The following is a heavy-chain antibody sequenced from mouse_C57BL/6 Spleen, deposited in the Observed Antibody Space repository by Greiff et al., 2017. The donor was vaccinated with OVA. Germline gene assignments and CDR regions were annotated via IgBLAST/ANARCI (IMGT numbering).Heavy chain of an antibody. CDR3: ARGGNYYGSSYTWFAY. J-gene: IGHJ3*01. CDR1: GYTFTSYW. D-gene: IGHD1-1*01. V-gene: IGHV1-69*01. Sequence: VQLQQPGAELVMPGASVKLSCKASGYTFTSYWMHWVKQRPGPGLEWIGEIDPSDSYTNYNQKFKGKSTLTVDKSSSTAYMQLSSLTSEDSAVYYCARGGNYYGSSYTWFAYWGQGTLVTVSA. CDR2: IDPSDSYT.